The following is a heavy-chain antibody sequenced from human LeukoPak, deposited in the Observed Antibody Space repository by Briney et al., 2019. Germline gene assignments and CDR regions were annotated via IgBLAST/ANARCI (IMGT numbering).Heavy chain of an antibody. CDR3: ARDSTYYYDSGSSGPHYFDN. D-gene: IGHD3-10*01. Sequence: GGSLRLSCAASGFTFSNYATHWVRQAPGKGLEWESLISSGGTYEYYADSVKGRFTISRDNSKNTLYLQLNSLRAEDTAVYYCARDSTYYYDSGSSGPHYFDNWGQGTLVTVSS. V-gene: IGHV3-30*01. CDR1: GFTFSNYA. CDR2: ISSGGTYE. J-gene: IGHJ4*02.